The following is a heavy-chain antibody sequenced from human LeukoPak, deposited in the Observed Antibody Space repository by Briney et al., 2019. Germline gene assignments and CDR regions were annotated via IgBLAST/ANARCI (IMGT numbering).Heavy chain of an antibody. V-gene: IGHV3-33*06. CDR1: GFTFSSYG. Sequence: PGGSLRLSCAASGFTFSSYGMHWVRQAPGKGLEWVAVIWYDGSNKYYADSVKGRFTISRDNSKNTLYLQMNSLRAEDTAVYYCAKDSLYSGYRFDYWGQGTLVTVSS. J-gene: IGHJ4*02. CDR3: AKDSLYSGYRFDY. CDR2: IWYDGSNK. D-gene: IGHD5-12*01.